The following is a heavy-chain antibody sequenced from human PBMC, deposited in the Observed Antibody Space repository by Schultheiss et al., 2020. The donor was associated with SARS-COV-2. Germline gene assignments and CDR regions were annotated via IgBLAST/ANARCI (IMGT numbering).Heavy chain of an antibody. CDR1: GFTFSSYA. CDR3: ARGTYYYDSSGYY. CDR2: ISYDGSNK. V-gene: IGHV3-30-3*01. Sequence: GGSLRLSCAASGFTFSSYAMHWVRQAPGKGLEWVAVISYDGSNKYYADSVKGRFTISRDNSKNTLYLQMNSLRAEDTAVYYCARGTYYYDSSGYYWGQGTLVTVSS. D-gene: IGHD3-22*01. J-gene: IGHJ4*02.